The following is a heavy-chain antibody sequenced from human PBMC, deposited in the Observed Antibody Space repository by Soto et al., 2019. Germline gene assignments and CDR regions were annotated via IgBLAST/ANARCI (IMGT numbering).Heavy chain of an antibody. CDR1: GYSFTSYW. J-gene: IGHJ6*03. CDR2: IYPGDSDT. D-gene: IGHD1-1*01. Sequence: GESLKISCKGSGYSFTSYWIGWVRQVPGKGLEWMGIIYPGDSDTRYSPSFQGQVTISADKSISTAYLQWSSLKASDTAMYYCARAINDWNQDYYYYMDVWGKGTTVTVSS. V-gene: IGHV5-51*01. CDR3: ARAINDWNQDYYYYMDV.